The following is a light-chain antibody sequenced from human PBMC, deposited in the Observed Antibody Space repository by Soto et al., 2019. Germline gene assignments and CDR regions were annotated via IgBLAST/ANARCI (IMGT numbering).Light chain of an antibody. Sequence: EIVLTQSPATLSLSPGERATLSCRASQSVSSYLAWYQQKPGQAPRLLIYDASNRATGIPARFSGSGSGTDFTLTISSLEPEEFAVYYCQQRSNWPWTFGQGTKLELK. CDR3: QQRSNWPWT. CDR1: QSVSSY. CDR2: DAS. J-gene: IGKJ2*01. V-gene: IGKV3-11*01.